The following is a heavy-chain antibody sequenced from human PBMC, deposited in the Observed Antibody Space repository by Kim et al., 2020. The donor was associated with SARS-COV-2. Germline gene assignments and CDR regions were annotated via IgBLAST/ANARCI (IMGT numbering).Heavy chain of an antibody. CDR2: ISGSGGST. D-gene: IGHD3-10*01. CDR1: GFTFSSYA. CDR3: AKDKTEYYYGSGSYNTPYGMDV. J-gene: IGHJ6*02. V-gene: IGHV3-23*01. Sequence: GGSLRLSCAASGFTFSSYAMSWVRLAPGKGLEWVSAISGSGGSTYYADSVKGRFTISRDNSKNTLYLQMNSLRAEDTAVYYCAKDKTEYYYGSGSYNTPYGMDVWGQGTTVTVPS.